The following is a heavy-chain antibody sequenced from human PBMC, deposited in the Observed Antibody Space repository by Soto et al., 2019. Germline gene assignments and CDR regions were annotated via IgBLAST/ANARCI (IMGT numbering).Heavy chain of an antibody. CDR1: GASISSGLYY. J-gene: IGHJ6*02. V-gene: IGHV4-31*03. Sequence: PSETLSLTCSVSGASISSGLYYWNWIRQHPGKGLEWIGYISYTGATFYNPSLKSRITMSRDTSKNLISLTLTSVTAADTAVYYCARGGPDITINSGRYYYGLNVWGQGSTVTVSS. D-gene: IGHD3-9*01. CDR3: ARGGPDITINSGRYYYGLNV. CDR2: ISYTGAT.